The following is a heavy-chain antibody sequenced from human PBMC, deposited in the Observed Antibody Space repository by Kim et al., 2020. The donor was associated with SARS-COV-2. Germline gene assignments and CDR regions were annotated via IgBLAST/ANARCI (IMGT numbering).Heavy chain of an antibody. Sequence: GGSLRLSCAASGFTFSSYEMNWVRQAPGKGLEWVSYISSSGSTIYYADSVKGRFTISRDNAKNSLYLQMNSLRDEDTAVYYCARDRPGITIFVVVIRVPLMDVGGQGTRVTVSS. CDR3: ARDRPGITIFVVVIRVPLMDV. V-gene: IGHV3-48*03. D-gene: IGHD3-3*01. CDR2: ISSSGSTI. J-gene: IGHJ6*02. CDR1: GFTFSSYE.